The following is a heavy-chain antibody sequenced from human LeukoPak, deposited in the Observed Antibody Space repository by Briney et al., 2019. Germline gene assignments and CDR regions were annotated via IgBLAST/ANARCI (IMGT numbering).Heavy chain of an antibody. Sequence: GESLKISCKGSGYSFTSYWIGWVRQMPGKGLEWMGIIYPGDPDTRYSPSFQGQVTISADKSISTAYLQWSSLKASDTAMYYCAIHQGYCSSTSCLASFDYWGQGTLVTVSS. CDR1: GYSFTSYW. J-gene: IGHJ4*02. CDR2: IYPGDPDT. CDR3: AIHQGYCSSTSCLASFDY. V-gene: IGHV5-51*01. D-gene: IGHD2-2*01.